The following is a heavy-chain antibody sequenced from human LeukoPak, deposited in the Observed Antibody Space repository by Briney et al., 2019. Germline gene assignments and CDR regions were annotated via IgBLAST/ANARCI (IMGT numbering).Heavy chain of an antibody. CDR1: GFTFSSYA. J-gene: IGHJ3*02. CDR3: ARVRSVGGNPHAFNI. Sequence: GGSLRLSCAASGFTFSSYAMTWVRQAPGKGLEWVSVISGSDGTTYYADPVKGRFTISRDNSKNTLYLQMNSLRAEDTALYYCARVRSVGGNPHAFNIWGQGTMVTVSS. CDR2: ISGSDGTT. D-gene: IGHD4-23*01. V-gene: IGHV3-23*01.